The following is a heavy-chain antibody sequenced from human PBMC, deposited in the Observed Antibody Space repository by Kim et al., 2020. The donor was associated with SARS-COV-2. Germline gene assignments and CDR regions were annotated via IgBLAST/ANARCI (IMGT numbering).Heavy chain of an antibody. Sequence: KSRVTIAVDTSKNQFSLKLSSVTAADAAVYYCARQVVVAGSGYYYYGMDVWGQGTTVTVSS. V-gene: IGHV4-59*08. J-gene: IGHJ6*02. D-gene: IGHD2-15*01. CDR3: ARQVVVAGSGYYYYGMDV.